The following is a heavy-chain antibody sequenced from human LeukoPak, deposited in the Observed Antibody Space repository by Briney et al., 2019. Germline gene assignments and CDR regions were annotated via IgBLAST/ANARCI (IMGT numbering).Heavy chain of an antibody. CDR1: GGSISSYY. CDR3: ARESVEYDFWSGANWFDP. V-gene: IGHV4-59*01. Sequence: PSETLSLTCTVSGGSISSYYWSWIRQPPGKGLEGIGYIYYSGSTNYNPSLKSRVPIAVDTSKNQFSLKLSSVTAADTAVYYCARESVEYDFWSGANWFDPWGQGTLVTVSS. CDR2: IYYSGST. J-gene: IGHJ5*02. D-gene: IGHD3-3*01.